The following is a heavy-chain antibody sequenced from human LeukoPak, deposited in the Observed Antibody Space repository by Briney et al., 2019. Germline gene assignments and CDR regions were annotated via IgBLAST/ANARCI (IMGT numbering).Heavy chain of an antibody. CDR2: ISGSGGST. CDR3: AKGFHGSVAGTN. J-gene: IGHJ4*02. D-gene: IGHD6-19*01. CDR1: GFTFSSYA. Sequence: PGGSLRLSCAASGFTFSSYAMSWVRQAPGKGLEWVSAISGSGGSTYYADSVKGRFTISRDNPKNTLYLQMNSLRAEDTAVYYCAKGFHGSVAGTNWGQGTLVTVSS. V-gene: IGHV3-23*01.